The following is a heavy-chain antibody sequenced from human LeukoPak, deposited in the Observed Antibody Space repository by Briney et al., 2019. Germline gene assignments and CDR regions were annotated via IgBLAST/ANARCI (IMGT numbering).Heavy chain of an antibody. CDR3: ARGNPRRRYCSGGSCDYYYYYMDV. Sequence: SETLSLTCAVYGGSFSGYYWSWIRQPPGKGLEWIGEINHSGSTNYNPSLKSRVTISVDTSKNQFSLKLSSVTAADTAVYYCARGNPRRRYCSGGSCDYYYYYMDVWGKGTTVTVSS. J-gene: IGHJ6*03. CDR2: INHSGST. D-gene: IGHD2-15*01. CDR1: GGSFSGYY. V-gene: IGHV4-34*01.